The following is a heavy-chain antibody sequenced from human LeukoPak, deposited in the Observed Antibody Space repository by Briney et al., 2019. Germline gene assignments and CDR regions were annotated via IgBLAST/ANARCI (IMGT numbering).Heavy chain of an antibody. CDR1: GGSFSGYY. CDR3: ARDETSYYYDSSGYYRY. D-gene: IGHD3-22*01. V-gene: IGHV4-34*01. Sequence: PCETLPLTCAVYGGSFSGYYWSWIRQPPGKGLEWIGEINHSGSTNYNPSLTSRVTISADTSKNQFSLKLSSVTAADTAVYYCARDETSYYYDSSGYYRYWGQGTLATVSS. J-gene: IGHJ4*02. CDR2: INHSGST.